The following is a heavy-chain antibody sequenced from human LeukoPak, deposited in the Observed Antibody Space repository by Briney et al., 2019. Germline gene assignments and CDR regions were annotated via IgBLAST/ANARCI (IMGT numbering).Heavy chain of an antibody. Sequence: GTSLRLSCAASGFNFRSYAFHWVRQAPGKGPEWMAFITYDGTDTYYADFVKGRFTLSRDNSQNTLYLQMNSLRAADTAVYYCARPGGYAFDMWGQGTMVTVSS. CDR2: ITYDGTDT. D-gene: IGHD3-16*01. CDR3: ARPGGYAFDM. V-gene: IGHV3-30*04. CDR1: GFNFRSYA. J-gene: IGHJ3*02.